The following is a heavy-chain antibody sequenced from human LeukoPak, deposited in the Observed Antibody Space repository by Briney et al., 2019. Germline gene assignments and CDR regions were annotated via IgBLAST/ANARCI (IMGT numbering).Heavy chain of an antibody. CDR1: GFTFSSYS. D-gene: IGHD1/OR15-1a*01. J-gene: IGHJ6*03. CDR2: ISSSSSTI. V-gene: IGHV3-48*04. Sequence: PGGSLRLCCAASGFTFSSYSMNWVRQAPGKGLEWVSYISSSSSTIYYADSVKGRFTISRDNAKNSLYLQMDSLRAEDTAVYYCARDRLLEHRDYYYYYYMDVWGKGTTVTVSS. CDR3: ARDRLLEHRDYYYYYYMDV.